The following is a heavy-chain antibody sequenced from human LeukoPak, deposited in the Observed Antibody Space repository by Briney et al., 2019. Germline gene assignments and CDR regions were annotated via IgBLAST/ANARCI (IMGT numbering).Heavy chain of an antibody. CDR1: GYTFTSYA. CDR2: INAGNGNT. Sequence: ASVKVSCKASGYTFTSYAMHWVRQAPGQRLEWMGWINAGNGNTKYSQKFQGRVTMTEDTSTDTAYMELSSLRSEDTAVYYCATGKLLFPASHPYFDYWGQGTLVTVSS. V-gene: IGHV1-3*01. D-gene: IGHD2-21*02. J-gene: IGHJ4*02. CDR3: ATGKLLFPASHPYFDY.